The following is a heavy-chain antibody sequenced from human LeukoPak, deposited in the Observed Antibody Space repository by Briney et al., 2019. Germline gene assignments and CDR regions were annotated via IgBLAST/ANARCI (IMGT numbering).Heavy chain of an antibody. D-gene: IGHD7-27*01. Sequence: GGSLRLSCAASGFTFSSYALHWVRQAPGKGLEWVAVISYDGSNKYYADSVKGRFTISRDNSKNTLYLQMNSLRAEDTAVYYCAGDQGLLDWGDAFDIWGQGTMVTVSS. J-gene: IGHJ3*02. CDR3: AGDQGLLDWGDAFDI. CDR1: GFTFSSYA. CDR2: ISYDGSNK. V-gene: IGHV3-30-3*01.